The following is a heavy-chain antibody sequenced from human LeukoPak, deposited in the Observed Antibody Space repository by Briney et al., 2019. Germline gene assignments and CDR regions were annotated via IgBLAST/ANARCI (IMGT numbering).Heavy chain of an antibody. CDR3: ARVRGTARSAFDI. CDR1: GGSISSGDYY. Sequence: SETLSLTCTVSGGSISSGDYYWSWIRQPPGKGLEWIGYIYYSGSTYYNPSLKSRVTISVDTSKNQFSLKLSSVTAADTAVYYCARVRGTARSAFDIWGQGTMVTVSS. V-gene: IGHV4-30-4*01. D-gene: IGHD1-1*01. J-gene: IGHJ3*02. CDR2: IYYSGST.